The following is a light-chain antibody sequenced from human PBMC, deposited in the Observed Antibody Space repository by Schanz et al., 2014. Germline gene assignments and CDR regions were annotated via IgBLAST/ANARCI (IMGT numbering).Light chain of an antibody. CDR2: DAS. J-gene: IGKJ2*01. V-gene: IGKV3D-15*01. CDR3: QQYNNWPPYT. Sequence: EIVMTQSPATLSVSPGERATLSCRASQSVSSNLAWYQQKPGQAPRLLIYDASNRATGFPARFSGSGSGTDFTLTISSLQSEDFAVYYCQQYNNWPPYTFGQGTKLEIK. CDR1: QSVSSN.